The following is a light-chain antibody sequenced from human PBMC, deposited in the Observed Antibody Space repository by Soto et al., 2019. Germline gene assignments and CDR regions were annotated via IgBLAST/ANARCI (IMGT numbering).Light chain of an antibody. CDR1: QSVSSD. V-gene: IGKV3-11*01. CDR3: QQHANWPLT. Sequence: EIVMTQSPATLSLSPGERATLSCRASQSVSSDLAWYQQKPGQAPRLLIYEASTRATGIPARFSGSGSGTDFTLTISSLEPEDFAVYYCQQHANWPLTFGGGTKVDI. J-gene: IGKJ4*01. CDR2: EAS.